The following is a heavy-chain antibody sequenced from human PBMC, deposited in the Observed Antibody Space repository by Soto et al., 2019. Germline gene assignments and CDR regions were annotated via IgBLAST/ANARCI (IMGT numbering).Heavy chain of an antibody. CDR3: ARPVCSGGSCYSFYFDY. CDR1: GGSISSYY. D-gene: IGHD2-15*01. Sequence: PSETLSLTCTVSGGSISSYYWSWIRQPPGKGLEWIGYIYYSGSTNYNPSLKSRVTISVDTSKNQFSLKLSSVTAADTAVYYCARPVCSGGSCYSFYFDYWGQGTLVTVSS. V-gene: IGHV4-59*08. CDR2: IYYSGST. J-gene: IGHJ4*02.